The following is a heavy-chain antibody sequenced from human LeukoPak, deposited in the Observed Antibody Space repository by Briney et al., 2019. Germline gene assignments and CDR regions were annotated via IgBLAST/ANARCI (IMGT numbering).Heavy chain of an antibody. D-gene: IGHD3-3*01. J-gene: IGHJ4*02. CDR1: GFTFSSSS. CDR3: ARDLLNYDFWRGYGY. V-gene: IGHV3-21*01. CDR2: VSSSSSYI. Sequence: GGSLRLSCAASGFTFSSSSMNWVRQAPGKGLEWVSSVSSSSSYIYYADSVKGRFTISRDNSKNTLYLQMNSLRAEDTAVYYCARDLLNYDFWRGYGYWGQGTLVTVSS.